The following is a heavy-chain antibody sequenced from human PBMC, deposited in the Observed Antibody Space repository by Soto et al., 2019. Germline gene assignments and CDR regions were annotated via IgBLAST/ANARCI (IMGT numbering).Heavy chain of an antibody. J-gene: IGHJ6*02. CDR1: GFPVSSNY. Sequence: PGESLRLSCAGSGFPVSSNYMSWVRQAPGEGLEWVSVIYSGGSTYYADSVTGRFTISRDNSKNTRYLQMNSLRAEDTAVYYCARALTYQGGIDVWGQGTTVTVSS. CDR3: ARALTYQGGIDV. CDR2: IYSGGST. V-gene: IGHV3-53*01.